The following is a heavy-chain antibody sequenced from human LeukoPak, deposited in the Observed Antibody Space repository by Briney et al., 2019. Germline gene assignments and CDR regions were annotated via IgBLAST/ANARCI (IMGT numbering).Heavy chain of an antibody. CDR2: IIPILGIA. J-gene: IGHJ4*02. V-gene: IGHV1-69*04. Sequence: SVKVSCKASGGTFSSYAISWVRQAPGQGLEWMGRIIPILGIANYAQKFQGRVTITADKSTSTAYMELSSLRSEDTAVYYCARDLGGRYYFDYWGQGTLVTVSS. D-gene: IGHD1-26*01. CDR3: ARDLGGRYYFDY. CDR1: GGTFSSYA.